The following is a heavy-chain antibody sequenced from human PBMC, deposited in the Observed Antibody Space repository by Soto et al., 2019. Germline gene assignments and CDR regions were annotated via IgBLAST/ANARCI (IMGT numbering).Heavy chain of an antibody. D-gene: IGHD1-26*01. CDR3: AKSIEGGPMDV. CDR2: IFPRDSDT. V-gene: IGHV5-51*01. CDR1: EYTFSNHW. J-gene: IGHJ6*02. Sequence: GESLKISCQGSEYTFSNHWINWVRLVPGKGLEWMGIIFPRDSDTRYSPSLQGQVIISVDKSTNTAYLQWTRLTASDTAIYYCAKSIEGGPMDVWGQGTTVTVYS.